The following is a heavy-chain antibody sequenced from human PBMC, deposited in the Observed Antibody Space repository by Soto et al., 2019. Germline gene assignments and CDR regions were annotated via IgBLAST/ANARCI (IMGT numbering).Heavy chain of an antibody. CDR3: AREGPDIVVVPAAMGRGAFDI. D-gene: IGHD2-2*01. Sequence: QVQLQESGPGLVKPSQTLSLTCTVSGGSISSGGYYWSWIRQHPGKGLEWIGYIYYSGSTYYNPSLKSRVTISVDTSKNQFSLKLSSVTAADTAVYYCAREGPDIVVVPAAMGRGAFDIWGQGTMVTVSS. V-gene: IGHV4-31*03. J-gene: IGHJ3*02. CDR2: IYYSGST. CDR1: GGSISSGGYY.